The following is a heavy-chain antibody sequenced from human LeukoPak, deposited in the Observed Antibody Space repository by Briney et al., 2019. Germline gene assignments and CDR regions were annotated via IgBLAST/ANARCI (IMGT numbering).Heavy chain of an antibody. V-gene: IGHV1-46*01. CDR3: ARAKQWELRLLDY. D-gene: IGHD1-26*01. J-gene: IGHJ4*02. Sequence: TSVQVSCKASAYTFTSYYMHWVRQAPGQGLEWMGMINPSGVSTSYAQKFQGRVTMTWDTSTSTVYMELSSLRSEDTAVYYCARAKQWELRLLDYWGQGTLVTVSS. CDR2: INPSGVST. CDR1: AYTFTSYY.